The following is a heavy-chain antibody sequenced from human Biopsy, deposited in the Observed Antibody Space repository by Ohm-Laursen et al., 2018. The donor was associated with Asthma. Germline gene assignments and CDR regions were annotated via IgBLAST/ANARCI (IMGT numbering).Heavy chain of an antibody. J-gene: IGHJ4*02. CDR2: IKPDGTER. Sequence: LSLTCTVSGGSLSSGPYYWSWVRQAPGKDLEWVANIKPDGTERYYVDSVKGRFTISRDNANNSLYLQMKFLGAEDTAVYYCTRTVAATPYDYWGQGTLVTVSS. CDR1: GGSLSSGPYY. V-gene: IGHV3-7*01. CDR3: TRTVAATPYDY. D-gene: IGHD4-17*01.